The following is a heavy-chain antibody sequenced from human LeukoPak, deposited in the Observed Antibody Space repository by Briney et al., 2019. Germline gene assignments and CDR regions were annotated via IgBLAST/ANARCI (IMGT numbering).Heavy chain of an antibody. CDR1: AGSISSYY. CDR2: IYTSGSA. Sequence: SETLSLTCTFSAGSISSYYWSWIRQPAGKGLEWIGRIYTSGSANYNPSLKSRVTMSVDTSKNQFSLKLSSVTAADTAVYYCARGGTYYDFWSGYEAIGYYYYYMDVWGKGTTVTVSS. D-gene: IGHD3-3*01. CDR3: ARGGTYYDFWSGYEAIGYYYYYMDV. V-gene: IGHV4-4*07. J-gene: IGHJ6*03.